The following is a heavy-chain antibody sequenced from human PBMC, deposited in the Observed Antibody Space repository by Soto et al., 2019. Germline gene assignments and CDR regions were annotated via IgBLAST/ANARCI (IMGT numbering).Heavy chain of an antibody. J-gene: IGHJ4*02. V-gene: IGHV3-23*01. CDR3: TRETVAGITGLDY. D-gene: IGHD1-20*01. CDR1: GFNVGAFA. Sequence: GGSLRLSCAASGFNVGAFAVNWVRQAPGKGLEWVSGISVSNAFIYYADSVRGRFSISRDASENILYLQMNSLRVDDTALYYCTRETVAGITGLDYWGPGTLVTVSS. CDR2: ISVSNAFI.